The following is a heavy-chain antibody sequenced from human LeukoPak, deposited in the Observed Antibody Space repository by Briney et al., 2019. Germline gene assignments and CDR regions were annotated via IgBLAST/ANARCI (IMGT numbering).Heavy chain of an antibody. CDR2: IYYSGST. CDR1: GGSIRGYY. D-gene: IGHD4-11*01. Sequence: PSETLSLTCTVSGGSIRGYYWSWIRQPPGKGLEWIGYIYYSGSTNYNPSLKSRVTISVDMSKNQFSLKLSSVTAADTAVYYCARGRVSSSTWYSTYYYFFYMDFWGKGTTVTVSS. V-gene: IGHV4-59*01. J-gene: IGHJ6*03. CDR3: ARGRVSSSTWYSTYYYFFYMDF.